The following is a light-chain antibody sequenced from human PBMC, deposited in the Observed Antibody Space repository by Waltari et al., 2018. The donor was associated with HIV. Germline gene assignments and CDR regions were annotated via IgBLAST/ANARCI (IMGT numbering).Light chain of an antibody. CDR3: HQYNSYPLT. CDR2: KTS. V-gene: IGKV1-5*03. CDR1: QNIDNW. J-gene: IGKJ4*01. Sequence: DIQMTQSPSPLSASVGDRVTITCRASQNIDNWLAWYQHKPGRGPKVLIFKTSTLETGVPPRFSGSASGTEFTLTITSLQPDDVATYYCHQYNSYPLTFGGGTKVEIK.